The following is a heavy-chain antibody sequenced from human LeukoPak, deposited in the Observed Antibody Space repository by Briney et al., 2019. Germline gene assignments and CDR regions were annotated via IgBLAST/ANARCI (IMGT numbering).Heavy chain of an antibody. D-gene: IGHD3-10*01. V-gene: IGHV1-3*01. CDR1: GYTFTSYA. J-gene: IGHJ5*02. CDR3: ARAPTITMVRGVISWFDP. Sequence: ASVKVSCKASGYTFTSYAMHWVRQAPGQRLEWMGWINAGNGNTKYSQKFQGRVTITRDTSASTAYTELSSLRSEDTAVYYCARAPTITMVRGVISWFDPWGQGTLVTVSS. CDR2: INAGNGNT.